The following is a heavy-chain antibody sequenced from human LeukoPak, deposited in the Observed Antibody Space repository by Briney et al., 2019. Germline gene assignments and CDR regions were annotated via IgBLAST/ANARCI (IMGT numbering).Heavy chain of an antibody. Sequence: PGGSLRLSRAASGFTFSSYSMNWVRQAPGKGLEWVSSISSSSSYIYYADSVKGRFTISRDNAKNSLYLQMNSLRAEDTAVYYCARDPLGLYDFWSGYYVSRSYYFDYWGQGTLVTVSS. D-gene: IGHD3-3*01. CDR3: ARDPLGLYDFWSGYYVSRSYYFDY. CDR1: GFTFSSYS. CDR2: ISSSSSYI. J-gene: IGHJ4*02. V-gene: IGHV3-21*01.